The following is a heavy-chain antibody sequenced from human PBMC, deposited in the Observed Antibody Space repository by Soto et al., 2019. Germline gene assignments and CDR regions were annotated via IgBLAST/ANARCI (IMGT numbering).Heavy chain of an antibody. D-gene: IGHD2-2*01. CDR1: GFTFSTYE. CDR2: ISVSGNII. Sequence: GGSLRLSCAASGFTFSTYEFNWVRQAPGRGLEWISYISVSGNIIKYAESVKGRFTISRDNADNSLHLHMSNLRVDDTALYFCVRDTMRASAAASLDYWGQGTQVTVSS. V-gene: IGHV3-48*03. J-gene: IGHJ4*02. CDR3: VRDTMRASAAASLDY.